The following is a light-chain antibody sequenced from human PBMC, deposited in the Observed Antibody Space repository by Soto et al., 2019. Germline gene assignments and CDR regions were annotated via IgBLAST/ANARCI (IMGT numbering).Light chain of an antibody. Sequence: EIVLTQSPGTLSSSPGERATLSCRASQTVTSNYLAWYQQKPGQAPRLLFFGASIRATGLPDRFSGGGSGTGFTLTISRLEPEDFAVYYCQQYGRSPGTFGQGTKVDIK. V-gene: IGKV3-20*01. CDR3: QQYGRSPGT. CDR2: GAS. J-gene: IGKJ1*01. CDR1: QTVTSNY.